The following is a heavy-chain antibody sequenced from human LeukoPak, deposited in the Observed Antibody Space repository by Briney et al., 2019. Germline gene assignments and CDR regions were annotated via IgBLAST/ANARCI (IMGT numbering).Heavy chain of an antibody. CDR3: ARAIRGHIAARPYYFDY. J-gene: IGHJ4*02. CDR1: GYTFTSYD. D-gene: IGHD6-6*01. V-gene: IGHV1-8*01. CDR2: TNPNSGNT. Sequence: AAVKVSCKASGYTFTSYDINWVRQATGQGLEWMGWTNPNSGNTGYAQKFQGRVTMTRNTSISTAYMELSSLRSEDTAVYYCARAIRGHIAARPYYFDYWGQGTLVTVSS.